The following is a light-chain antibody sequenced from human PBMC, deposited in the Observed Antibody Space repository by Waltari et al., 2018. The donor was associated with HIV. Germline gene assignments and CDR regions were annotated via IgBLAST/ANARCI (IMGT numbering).Light chain of an antibody. J-gene: IGLJ3*02. CDR1: SSDVGTYNL. CDR2: EGL. Sequence: QSALTQPASVSGSPGPSITISCTGSSSDVGTYNLVSWYQHHPGKAPKLIIYEGLKRPSGVSNRFSGSKSGNTASLTISGLQAEDEADYHCCSYAGSSNWVFGGGTKLTVL. CDR3: CSYAGSSNWV. V-gene: IGLV2-23*01.